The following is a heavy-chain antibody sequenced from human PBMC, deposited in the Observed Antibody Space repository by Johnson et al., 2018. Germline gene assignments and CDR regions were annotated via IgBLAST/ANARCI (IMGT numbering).Heavy chain of an antibody. CDR2: IKSDGSST. J-gene: IGHJ3*01. V-gene: IGHV3-74*02. CDR1: GFIFSDYW. CDR3: TRGARYHGSSGYYGAFDV. D-gene: IGHD3-22*01. Sequence: EVQLVESGGGLVHPGGSLRLSCAGSGFIFSDYWMNWVRQAPGKGLVWVSRIKSDGSSTNYAVSVKGRFAISRDNAKNTVYLQMNSLKADDTAVYYCTRGARYHGSSGYYGAFDVWGQGTMVNVSS.